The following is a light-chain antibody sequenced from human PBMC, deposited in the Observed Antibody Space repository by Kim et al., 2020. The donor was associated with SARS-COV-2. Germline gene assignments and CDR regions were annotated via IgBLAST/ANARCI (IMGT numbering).Light chain of an antibody. J-gene: IGLJ3*02. CDR3: QVWDSSSDHWV. Sequence: APGKTSRITWGRNNIGSKSVPWYQQKPGQAPVLVIYYDNDRPSGIPERFSGSSSGNTATLTISRVEAGDEADYYCQVWDSSSDHWVFGGGTKLTVL. V-gene: IGLV3-21*04. CDR1: NIGSKS. CDR2: YDN.